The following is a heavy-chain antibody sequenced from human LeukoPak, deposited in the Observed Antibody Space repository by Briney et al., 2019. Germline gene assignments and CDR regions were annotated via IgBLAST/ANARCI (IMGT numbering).Heavy chain of an antibody. J-gene: IGHJ4*02. Sequence: PGRSLRLSCAASGFTFSTYAMHWVRQAPGKGLEWVAVISFDGRNESYADSVKGRFTISSDKSKKTLDQQMNSLRAEDTAVYYCARHQGWELLLYFDYWGQGTLVTVSS. V-gene: IGHV3-30*01. CDR2: ISFDGRNE. CDR1: GFTFSTYA. CDR3: ARHQGWELLLYFDY. D-gene: IGHD1-26*01.